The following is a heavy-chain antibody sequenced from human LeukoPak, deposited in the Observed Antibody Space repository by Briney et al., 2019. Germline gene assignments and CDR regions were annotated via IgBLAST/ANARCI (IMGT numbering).Heavy chain of an antibody. CDR3: AREGARLGRIFGVVNLRNWFDP. CDR2: IYYSGST. J-gene: IGHJ5*02. Sequence: SQTLSLTCTVSGGSISSGDYYWSWIRQPPGKGLEWIGYIYYSGSTYYNPSLKSRVTISVDTSKNQFSLKLSSVTAADTAVYSCAREGARLGRIFGVVNLRNWFDPWGQGTLVTVSS. CDR1: GGSISSGDYY. D-gene: IGHD3-3*01. V-gene: IGHV4-30-4*08.